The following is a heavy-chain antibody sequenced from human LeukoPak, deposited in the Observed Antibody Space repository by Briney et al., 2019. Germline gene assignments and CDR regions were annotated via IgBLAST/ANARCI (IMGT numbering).Heavy chain of an antibody. V-gene: IGHV3-21*01. CDR2: ISSSSSSYI. Sequence: GGSLRLSCAASGFTFSSYSMNWVRQAPGKGLEWVSSISSSSSSYIYYADSVKGRFTISRDNAKNSLYLQMNSLRAEDTAVYYCAREQYDFWSGYYCYWGQGTLVTVSS. J-gene: IGHJ4*02. CDR1: GFTFSSYS. CDR3: AREQYDFWSGYYCY. D-gene: IGHD3-3*01.